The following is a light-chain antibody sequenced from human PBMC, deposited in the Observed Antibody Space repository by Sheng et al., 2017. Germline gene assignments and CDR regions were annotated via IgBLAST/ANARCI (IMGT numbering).Light chain of an antibody. J-gene: IGLJ1*01. CDR2: SYN. Sequence: QSVLTQPPSASGTPGQRVTISCSGSSSNIEIDYVYWCQQLPGTAPKLLIYSYNQRPSGVPDRFSASNSGTSASLVISGLRSEDEADYYCAAWDDSLSGLYVFGTGTKVTVL. CDR1: SSNIEIDY. CDR3: AAWDDSLSGLYV. V-gene: IGLV1-47*02.